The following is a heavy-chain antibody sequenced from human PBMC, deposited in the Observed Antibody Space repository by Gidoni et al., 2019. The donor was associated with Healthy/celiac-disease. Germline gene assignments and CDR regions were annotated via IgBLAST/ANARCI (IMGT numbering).Heavy chain of an antibody. D-gene: IGHD3-22*01. CDR3: ARGFHKPYAKYDSSGYLDY. CDR2: ISAYNGNT. Sequence: QVQLVQSGAEVKKPGASVKVSCKASGYTFTSYGISWVRQAPGQGLEWMGWISAYNGNTNYAQKLQGRVTMTTDTSTSTAYMELRSLRSDDTAVYYCARGFHKPYAKYDSSGYLDYWGQGTLVTVSS. CDR1: GYTFTSYG. V-gene: IGHV1-18*01. J-gene: IGHJ4*02.